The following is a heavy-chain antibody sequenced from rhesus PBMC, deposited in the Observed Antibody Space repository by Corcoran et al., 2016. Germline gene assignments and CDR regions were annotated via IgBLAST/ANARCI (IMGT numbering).Heavy chain of an antibody. CDR3: ARDSVTGTTCAFDF. CDR2: INGNSGGT. J-gene: IGHJ3*01. CDR1: GGSFSSYW. D-gene: IGHD1-26*01. Sequence: QVQLQESGPGLVKPSETLSLTSAVSGGSFSSYWWSWIRHPPGKGLEWIGEINGNSGGTNYNPSLKSRVTISKDTSKNQFSLKLSSVTAADTAVYYCARDSVTGTTCAFDFWGQGLRVTVSS. V-gene: IGHV4-80*01.